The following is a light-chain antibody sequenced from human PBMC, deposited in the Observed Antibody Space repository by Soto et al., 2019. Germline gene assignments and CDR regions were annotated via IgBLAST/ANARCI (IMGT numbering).Light chain of an antibody. V-gene: IGLV2-14*01. CDR3: TSYTSTIPYV. J-gene: IGLJ1*01. CDR2: EVS. Sequence: QSVLTQPPSASGTPGQRVSISCTGSSNDVGGYNYVSWYQQHPGQAPKLIIYEVSDRPSGVSPRFSGSKSGNTASLTISGLQVEDEADYFCTSYTSTIPYVFGSGTKVTVL. CDR1: SNDVGGYNY.